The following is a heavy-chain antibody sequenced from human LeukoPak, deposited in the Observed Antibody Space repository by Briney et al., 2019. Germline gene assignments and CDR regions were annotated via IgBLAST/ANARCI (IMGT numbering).Heavy chain of an antibody. CDR2: IDSGGST. CDR3: ARDARPRVAVRYFDY. V-gene: IGHV4-4*02. J-gene: IGHJ4*02. Sequence: SETLSLTCAVSGGSISTSNWWSWVRQPPWKGLEWIGEIDSGGSTNYNPSLKSRFTISVDKSENQFSLKLSSVTAADTAVYYCARDARPRVAVRYFDYWGQGTLATVSS. D-gene: IGHD3-3*01. CDR1: GGSISTSNW.